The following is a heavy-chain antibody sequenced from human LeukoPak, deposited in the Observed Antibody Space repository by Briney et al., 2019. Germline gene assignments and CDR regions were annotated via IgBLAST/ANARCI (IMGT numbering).Heavy chain of an antibody. CDR2: ISGSGGST. CDR3: ARGGSGSRWQPFDY. D-gene: IGHD6-13*01. V-gene: IGHV3-23*01. Sequence: PGGSLRLSCAASGFTFSSYAMSWVRQAPGKGLEWVSAISGSGGSTYYADSVKGRFTISRDNSKNTLYLQMNSLRDEDTAVYYCARGGSGSRWQPFDYWGQGTLVTVSS. J-gene: IGHJ4*02. CDR1: GFTFSSYA.